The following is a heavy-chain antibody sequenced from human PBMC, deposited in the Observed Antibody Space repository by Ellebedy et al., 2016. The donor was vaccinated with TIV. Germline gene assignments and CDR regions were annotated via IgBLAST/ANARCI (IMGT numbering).Heavy chain of an antibody. D-gene: IGHD3-16*01. V-gene: IGHV3-7*01. CDR3: ARRGSYGDYAVQINSWFDT. Sequence: GGSLRLSCAASGFSFRSYWMSWVRQAPGKGLEWVANLSQDGHEKFYVASVKGRFTISRDNAKNSLYLQMNGLRAEDTAVYYCARRGSYGDYAVQINSWFDTWGRGTLVAVSS. CDR1: GFSFRSYW. J-gene: IGHJ5*02. CDR2: LSQDGHEK.